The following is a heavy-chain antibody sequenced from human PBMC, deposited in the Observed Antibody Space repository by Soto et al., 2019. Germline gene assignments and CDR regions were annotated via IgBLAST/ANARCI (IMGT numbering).Heavy chain of an antibody. J-gene: IGHJ6*02. CDR1: GGTFSSYA. CDR3: ARDLYYGSGSPHAPYYYYVMDV. CDR2: IIPIFGTA. Sequence: GASVKVSCKAPGGTFSSYAISWVRQAPGQGLEWMGGIIPIFGTANYAQKFQGRVTITADESTSTAYMELSSLRSEDTAVYYCARDLYYGSGSPHAPYYYYVMDVWGQGTTVTVSS. D-gene: IGHD3-10*01. V-gene: IGHV1-69*13.